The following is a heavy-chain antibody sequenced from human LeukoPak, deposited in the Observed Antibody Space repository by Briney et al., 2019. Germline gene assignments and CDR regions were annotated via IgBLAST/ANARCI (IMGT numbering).Heavy chain of an antibody. Sequence: PSETLSLTCTVSGGSISSYYWSWIRQPPGKGLEWIGYIYYSGSTNYNPSLKSRVTISVDTSKNQFSLKLSSVTAADTAVYYCARDFVEDIVGATWVANWGQGTLVTVSS. CDR1: GGSISSYY. CDR2: IYYSGST. V-gene: IGHV4-59*01. J-gene: IGHJ4*02. D-gene: IGHD1-26*01. CDR3: ARDFVEDIVGATWVAN.